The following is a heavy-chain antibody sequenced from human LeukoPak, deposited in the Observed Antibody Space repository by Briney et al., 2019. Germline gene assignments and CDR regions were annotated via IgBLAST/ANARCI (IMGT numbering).Heavy chain of an antibody. CDR1: GFSFSSYA. Sequence: GGSLRLSCAASGFSFSSYAMSWVRQAPGKGLEWVSAIRGSGGSTYYADSVKGRFTISRDNSKNTLYLQMNSLRAEDTAVYYCAKDRKWFGELYYFDYWGQGTLVTVSS. J-gene: IGHJ4*02. CDR2: IRGSGGST. V-gene: IGHV3-23*01. CDR3: AKDRKWFGELYYFDY. D-gene: IGHD3-10*01.